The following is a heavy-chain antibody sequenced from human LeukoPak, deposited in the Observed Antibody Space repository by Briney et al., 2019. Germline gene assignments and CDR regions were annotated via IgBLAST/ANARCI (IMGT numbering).Heavy chain of an antibody. D-gene: IGHD3-10*01. Sequence: GASVKVSCKASGYTFTSYDINWVRQATGQGLEWMGWMNPNSGNTGYAQKFQGRATMTRNTSISTAYMELSSLRSEDTAVYYCARRAPYRYYYGSGNPFDPWGQGTLVTVSS. CDR3: ARRAPYRYYYGSGNPFDP. V-gene: IGHV1-8*01. J-gene: IGHJ5*02. CDR2: MNPNSGNT. CDR1: GYTFTSYD.